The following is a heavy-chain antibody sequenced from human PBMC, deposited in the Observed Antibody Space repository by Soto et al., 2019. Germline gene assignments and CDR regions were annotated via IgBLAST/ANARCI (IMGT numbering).Heavy chain of an antibody. CDR1: GFTFSSYA. J-gene: IGHJ6*02. V-gene: IGHV3-30-3*01. Sequence: GGSLRLSCAASGFTFSSYAMHWVRQAPGKGLEWVAVISYDGSNKYYADSVKGRFTISRDNSKNTLYLQMNSLRAEDTAVYYCARDLGSGSYYHPYYYGMDVWGQGTTVTVSS. D-gene: IGHD3-10*01. CDR2: ISYDGSNK. CDR3: ARDLGSGSYYHPYYYGMDV.